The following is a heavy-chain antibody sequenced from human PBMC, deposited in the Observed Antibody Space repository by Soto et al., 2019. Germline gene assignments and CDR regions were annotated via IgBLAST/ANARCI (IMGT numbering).Heavy chain of an antibody. CDR1: GYSFTSYW. D-gene: IGHD4-17*01. V-gene: IGHV5-10-1*01. J-gene: IGHJ6*02. CDR3: ARQRGMGMTTVTHNGIDV. CDR2: IDPSDSYT. Sequence: PGESLKISCKGSGYSFTSYWISWVRQMPGKGLEWMGRIDPSDSYTNYSPSFQGHVTISADKSISTAYLQWSSLKASDTAMYYCARQRGMGMTTVTHNGIDVWGQGTTVTVSS.